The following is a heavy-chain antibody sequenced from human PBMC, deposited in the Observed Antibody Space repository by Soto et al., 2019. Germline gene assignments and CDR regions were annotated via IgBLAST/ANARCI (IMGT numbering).Heavy chain of an antibody. CDR2: ISYDGSNK. D-gene: IGHD2-2*01. CDR3: AKDQGRTPTHFDY. V-gene: IGHV3-30*18. J-gene: IGHJ4*02. CDR1: GFTFSSYG. Sequence: QVQLVESGGGVVQPGRSLRLSCAASGFTFSSYGMHWVRQAPGKGLEWVAVISYDGSNKYYADSVKGRFTISRDNSKNTLYLQMNSLRAEDTAVYYCAKDQGRTPTHFDYWGQGTLVTVSS.